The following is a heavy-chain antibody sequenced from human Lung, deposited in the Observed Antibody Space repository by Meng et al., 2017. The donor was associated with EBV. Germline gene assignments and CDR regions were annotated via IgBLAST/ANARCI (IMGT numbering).Heavy chain of an antibody. CDR3: ASDGISRYFDN. J-gene: IGHJ4*02. CDR2: GFRPGDT. D-gene: IGHD1-26*01. Sequence: LRQRGPGTWRVSGTLSLSCPVSGGSIRTSNWWGWVRQSPEKGLEWIGEGFRPGDTNYNPSLKSRVTIFIDKSKNQFSLKLNSVTAADTAIYFCASDGISRYFDNWGPGTLVTVSS. CDR1: GGSIRTSNW. V-gene: IGHV4-4*02.